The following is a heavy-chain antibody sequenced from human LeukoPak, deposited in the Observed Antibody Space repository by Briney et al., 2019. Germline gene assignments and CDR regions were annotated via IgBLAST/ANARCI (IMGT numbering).Heavy chain of an antibody. Sequence: GRSLRLSCAASGFTFDDYAMPWVRQAPGKGLEWVSGISWNSGSIGYADSVKGRFTISRDNAKNSLYLQMNSLRAEDTALYYCAKDMGHYGSGSYHIHYYYYYGMDVWGQGTTVTVSS. D-gene: IGHD3-10*01. J-gene: IGHJ6*02. CDR2: ISWNSGSI. CDR3: AKDMGHYGSGSYHIHYYYYYGMDV. V-gene: IGHV3-9*01. CDR1: GFTFDDYA.